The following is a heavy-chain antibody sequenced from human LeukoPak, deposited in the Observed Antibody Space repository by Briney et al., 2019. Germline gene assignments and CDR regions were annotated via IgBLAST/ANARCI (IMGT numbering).Heavy chain of an antibody. CDR2: INPNSGGT. CDR1: GYTFTGYY. Sequence: ASVKVSCKASGYTFTGYYMHWVRQAPGQGLEWMGWINPNSGGTNYAQKFQGWVTITRDTSISTAYMELSRLRSDDTAVYYCARSSLGYCSSTSCLPWFDPWGQGTLVTVSS. V-gene: IGHV1-2*04. D-gene: IGHD2-2*01. CDR3: ARSSLGYCSSTSCLPWFDP. J-gene: IGHJ5*02.